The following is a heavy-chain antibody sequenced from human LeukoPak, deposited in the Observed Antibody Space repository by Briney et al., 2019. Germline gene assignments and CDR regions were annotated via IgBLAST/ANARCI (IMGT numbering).Heavy chain of an antibody. J-gene: IGHJ4*02. CDR2: ISSNGGNT. Sequence: TGGSLRLSCSASGFTFSSYAIHWVRQAPGKGLEYLSGISSNGGNTYNAKSLKGRITISRDNSKNTVDLQMSTLRTEDTAVYYCVKRTGLYFDYCGRGTLVSVSS. V-gene: IGHV3-64D*09. CDR3: VKRTGLYFDY. D-gene: IGHD7-27*01. CDR1: GFTFSSYA.